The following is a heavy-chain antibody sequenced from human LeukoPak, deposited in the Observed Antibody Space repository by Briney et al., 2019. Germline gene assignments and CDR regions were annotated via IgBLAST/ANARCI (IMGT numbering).Heavy chain of an antibody. V-gene: IGHV4-59*01. CDR1: GDSISNYY. CDR2: IYYSGST. J-gene: IGHJ4*02. D-gene: IGHD2-15*01. Sequence: SETPSLTCTVSGDSISNYYWSWIRQSPGKGLEWIGYIYYSGSTNYNPSLKSRVTISVDTSKNQFSLKLSSVTAADTAVYYCARETCSGGSCFQFDFWGQGTLVTVSS. CDR3: ARETCSGGSCFQFDF.